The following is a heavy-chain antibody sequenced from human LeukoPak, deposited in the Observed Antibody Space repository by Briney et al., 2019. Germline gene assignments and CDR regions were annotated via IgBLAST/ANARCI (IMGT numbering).Heavy chain of an antibody. CDR2: IFYTGNT. D-gene: IGHD3-22*01. J-gene: IGHJ5*02. V-gene: IGHV4-59*01. CDR1: GGSMTNYS. CDR3: ARGLVVGAGRLDP. Sequence: SETLSLTCTVSGGSMTNYSWSWIRQTPGKGLEWIGYIFYTGNTNYSPSLKSRLTISVDTSKNQFSLNLSSVTTADTGVYFCARGLVVGAGRLDPWGQGTLAIVSS.